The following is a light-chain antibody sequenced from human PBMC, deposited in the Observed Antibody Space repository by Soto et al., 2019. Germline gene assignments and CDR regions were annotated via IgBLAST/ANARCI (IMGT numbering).Light chain of an antibody. CDR3: HQYDSWT. J-gene: IGKJ1*01. V-gene: IGKV3-20*01. Sequence: IVLTQSPGTLSLSPGERATLSCRASQSVSSSYLAWYQQKPGQAPSLLIQGASNRATGIPDRFSGSGSGTDFTLTISRLEPEDFAVYYCHQYDSWTFGQGTKVDIK. CDR2: GAS. CDR1: QSVSSSY.